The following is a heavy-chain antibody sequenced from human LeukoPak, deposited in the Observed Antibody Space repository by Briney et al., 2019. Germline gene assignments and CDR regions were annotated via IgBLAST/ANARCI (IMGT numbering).Heavy chain of an antibody. J-gene: IGHJ5*02. V-gene: IGHV3-48*02. Sequence: GGSLRLSCAASGFTFSSYSMNWVRQASGKGLEWVSYISSSSSTIYYADSVKGRFTISRDNAKNSLYLQMNSLRDEDTAVYYCARDRIVGATTYWFDPWGQGTLVTVSS. D-gene: IGHD1-26*01. CDR2: ISSSSSTI. CDR1: GFTFSSYS. CDR3: ARDRIVGATTYWFDP.